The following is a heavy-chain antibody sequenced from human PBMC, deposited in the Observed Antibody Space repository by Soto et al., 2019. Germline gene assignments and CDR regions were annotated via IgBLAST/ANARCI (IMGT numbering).Heavy chain of an antibody. CDR2: IYADGAT. D-gene: IGHD3-16*01. V-gene: IGHV3-53*01. CDR3: ARDDSFLGAPFHY. Sequence: GGSLRLSCAASGFTVSSSSMSWVRQAPGKGLEWVSLIYADGATYYGDSVKGRFTISRDTSKNTLSLQMTSLRADDTAVYYCARDDSFLGAPFHYWGQGTLVTVSS. CDR1: GFTVSSSS. J-gene: IGHJ4*02.